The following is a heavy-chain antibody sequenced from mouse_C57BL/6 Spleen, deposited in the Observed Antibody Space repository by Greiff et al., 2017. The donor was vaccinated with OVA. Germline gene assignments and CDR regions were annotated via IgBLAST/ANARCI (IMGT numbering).Heavy chain of an antibody. CDR2: ILPGSGST. J-gene: IGHJ2*01. Sequence: QVQLQQSGAELMKPGASVKLSCKATGYTFTGYWIEWVKQRPGHGLEWIGEILPGSGSTNYNGKFKGKATFTADTSSNTAYMQLSSLTTEDSAIYYCARLLRYYFDYWGQGTTLTVSS. CDR3: ARLLRYYFDY. CDR1: GYTFTGYW. V-gene: IGHV1-9*01. D-gene: IGHD1-1*01.